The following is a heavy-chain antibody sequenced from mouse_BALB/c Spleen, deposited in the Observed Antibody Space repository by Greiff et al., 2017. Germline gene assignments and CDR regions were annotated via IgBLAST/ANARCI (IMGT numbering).Heavy chain of an antibody. CDR3: ASGSSYAMDY. J-gene: IGHJ4*01. CDR1: GFNIKDTY. Sequence: VHVKQSGAELVKPGASVKLSCTASGFNIKDTYMHWVKQRPVQGLEWIGRIDPANGNTKYDPKFQGKATITADTSSNTAYLQLSSLTSEDTAVYYCASGSSYAMDYWGQGTSVTVSS. V-gene: IGHV14-3*02. CDR2: IDPANGNT. D-gene: IGHD1-1*01.